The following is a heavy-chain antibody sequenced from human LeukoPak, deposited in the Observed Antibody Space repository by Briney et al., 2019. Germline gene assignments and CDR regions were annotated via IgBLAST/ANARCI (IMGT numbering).Heavy chain of an antibody. CDR1: GYTFTSYA. J-gene: IGHJ4*02. CDR2: INAGNGNT. CDR3: ARVGYSSGWFDY. D-gene: IGHD6-19*01. Sequence: ASVKVSCKASGYTFTSYAMHWVRQAPGQRLEWMGWINAGNGNTKYSRKFQGRVTITRDTSASTAYMELSSLRSEDTAVYYCARVGYSSGWFDYWGQGTLVTVSS. V-gene: IGHV1-3*01.